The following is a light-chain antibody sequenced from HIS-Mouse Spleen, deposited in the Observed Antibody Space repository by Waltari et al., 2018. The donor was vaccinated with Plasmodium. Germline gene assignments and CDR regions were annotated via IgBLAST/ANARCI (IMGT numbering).Light chain of an antibody. Sequence: SYELTQPPSVSVSAGPTARITCSGDALPKKYAYWYQQKSGQAHVLVIYEDSKRPSGIPERFSGSSSGTMATLTISGAQVEDEADYYCYSTDSSGNHRVFGGGTKLTVL. CDR1: ALPKKY. V-gene: IGLV3-10*01. J-gene: IGLJ3*02. CDR2: EDS. CDR3: YSTDSSGNHRV.